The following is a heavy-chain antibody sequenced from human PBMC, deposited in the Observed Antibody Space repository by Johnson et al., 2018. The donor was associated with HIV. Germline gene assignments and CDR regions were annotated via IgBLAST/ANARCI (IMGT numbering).Heavy chain of an antibody. D-gene: IGHD1-26*01. CDR2: ISYDGSNK. Sequence: QVKLVDPGGGVVQPGRSLRLSCAASGFTFSSYAMHWVRQAPGKGLEWVAVISYDGSNKYYAASVKGRFTISRDNAKNSLYLQMNTLRAEDTALYYCAKGATRYKTSGSNSDGAFDIWGQGTMVTVSS. CDR1: GFTFSSYA. V-gene: IGHV3-30*04. J-gene: IGHJ3*02. CDR3: AKGATRYKTSGSNSDGAFDI.